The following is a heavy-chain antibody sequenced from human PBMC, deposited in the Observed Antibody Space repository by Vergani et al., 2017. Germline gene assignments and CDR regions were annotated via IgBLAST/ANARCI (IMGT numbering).Heavy chain of an antibody. CDR1: GGSISSGSYY. V-gene: IGHV4-61*02. J-gene: IGHJ6*02. Sequence: QVQLQESGPGLVKPSQTLSLTCTVSGGSISSGSYYWSWIRQPAGKGLEWIGRIYTSGSNNYNPSLKSRVTISVDTSKNQFSLKLSSVTAADTAVYYCARDRYGVYYYYGMDVWGQGTTVTVSS. CDR3: ARDRYGVYYYYGMDV. D-gene: IGHD5-18*01. CDR2: IYTSGSN.